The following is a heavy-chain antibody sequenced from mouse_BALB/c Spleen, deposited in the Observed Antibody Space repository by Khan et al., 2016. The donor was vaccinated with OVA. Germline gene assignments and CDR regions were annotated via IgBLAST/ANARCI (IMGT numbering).Heavy chain of an antibody. CDR2: IDPSKSET. Sequence: VQLQESGPELVRPGASVKMSCKASGYTFTSFWIHWVKQRPGQGLEWIGMIDPSKSETRLNQKFKDKATLNVDKSSNTAYMQLSRLTSEDSAVYCGARGGYGSPFAYWGQGTLVTVSA. D-gene: IGHD1-1*01. CDR3: ARGGYGSPFAY. V-gene: IGHV1S127*01. J-gene: IGHJ3*01. CDR1: GYTFTSFW.